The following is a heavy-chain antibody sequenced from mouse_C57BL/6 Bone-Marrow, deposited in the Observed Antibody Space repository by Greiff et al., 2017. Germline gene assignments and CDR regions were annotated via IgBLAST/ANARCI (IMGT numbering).Heavy chain of an antibody. CDR1: GFNIKDDY. J-gene: IGHJ3*01. D-gene: IGHD1-1*01. CDR2: IDPENGDT. CDR3: TSLYYGSEGWFAY. V-gene: IGHV14-4*01. Sequence: EVQLQQSGAELVRPGASVKLSCTASGFNIKDDYMHWVKQRPEQGLEWIGWIDPENGDTEYASKFQGKATITADTSSNTAYLKLSSLTSEDTAVYYCTSLYYGSEGWFAYWGRGTLVTVSA.